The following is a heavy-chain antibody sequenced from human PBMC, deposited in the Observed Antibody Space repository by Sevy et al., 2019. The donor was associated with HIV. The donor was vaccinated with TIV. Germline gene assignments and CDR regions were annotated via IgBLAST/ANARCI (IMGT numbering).Heavy chain of an antibody. CDR1: GYTFTGYY. Sequence: ASVKVSCKASGYTFTGYYMHWVRQAPGQGLEWMGWINPNSGGTNYAQKFQGRVTMTRDTSISTAYMELSRLRSDDTAVYYCARDPHLYDFWSGYSPAPPPHYYYYYGMDVWGQGTTVTVSS. CDR3: ARDPHLYDFWSGYSPAPPPHYYYYYGMDV. D-gene: IGHD3-3*01. J-gene: IGHJ6*02. V-gene: IGHV1-2*02. CDR2: INPNSGGT.